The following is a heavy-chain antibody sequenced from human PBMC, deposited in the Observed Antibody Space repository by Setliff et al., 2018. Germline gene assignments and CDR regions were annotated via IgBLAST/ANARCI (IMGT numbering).Heavy chain of an antibody. D-gene: IGHD2-15*01. CDR2: INPSGGST. V-gene: IGHV1-46*01. J-gene: IGHJ4*02. CDR1: GYTFTSYY. CDR3: ARVDIVVVVAAIEFDY. Sequence: ASVKVSCKASGYTFTSYYMHWVRQAPGQGLEWMGIINPSGGSTSYAQKFQGRVTMTTDTSTSTAYMELRSLRSDDTAVYYCARVDIVVVVAAIEFDYWGQGTLVTVSS.